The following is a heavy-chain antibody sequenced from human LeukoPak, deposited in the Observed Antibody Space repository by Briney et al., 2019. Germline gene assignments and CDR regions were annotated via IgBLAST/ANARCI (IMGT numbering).Heavy chain of an antibody. Sequence: ASVKVSCKASGCTFSSYAINWVRQATGQGLEWMGWMNPNSGNTGYAQKFQGRVTMTRNTSISTAYMELSSLRSEDTAVYYCALFSGWLFDYWGQGTLVTVSS. CDR3: ALFSGWLFDY. J-gene: IGHJ4*02. CDR2: MNPNSGNT. V-gene: IGHV1-8*02. CDR1: GCTFSSYA. D-gene: IGHD6-19*01.